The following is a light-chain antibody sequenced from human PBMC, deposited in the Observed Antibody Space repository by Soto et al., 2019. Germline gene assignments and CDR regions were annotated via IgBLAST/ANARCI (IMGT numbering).Light chain of an antibody. CDR3: LFSYNGAWV. J-gene: IGLJ3*02. CDR2: RTT. V-gene: IGLV7-43*01. Sequence: QAVVTQEPSLTVSPGGTVTLTCASSNGAVTSDYSPNWFHQKPGQPPRALIYRTTNRYSWTPARFSGSLLGGKAALTLSDVQPEDEADYYCLFSYNGAWVFGGGTKLTVL. CDR1: NGAVTSDYS.